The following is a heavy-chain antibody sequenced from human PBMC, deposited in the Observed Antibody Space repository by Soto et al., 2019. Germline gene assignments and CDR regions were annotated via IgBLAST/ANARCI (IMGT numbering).Heavy chain of an antibody. Sequence: GGSLRLSCAASGFTFSSYAMSWVRQAPGKGLEWVSAISGSGGSTYYADSVKGRFTISRDNSKNTLYLQMNSLRAEDTVVYYCAKRAYDGSGSYYNFDYWGQGTLVTVSS. V-gene: IGHV3-23*01. CDR2: ISGSGGST. CDR1: GFTFSSYA. J-gene: IGHJ4*02. CDR3: AKRAYDGSGSYYNFDY. D-gene: IGHD3-10*01.